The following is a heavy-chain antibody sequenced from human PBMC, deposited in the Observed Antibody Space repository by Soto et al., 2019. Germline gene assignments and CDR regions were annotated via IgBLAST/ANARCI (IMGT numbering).Heavy chain of an antibody. D-gene: IGHD1-26*01. J-gene: IGHJ4*02. CDR2: IYPGDSDT. CDR1: GYIFSTYW. CDR3: ARYGTSGSRGCDY. V-gene: IGHV5-51*01. Sequence: EVQLVQSGAEVKKPGESLKISCKSSGYIFSTYWIAWVRQMPGKGLEWMGIIYPGDSDTRYSPSFEGQVTISADKSISTAYLQWSSLKASNTAMYYCARYGTSGSRGCDYWGQGTLVTVSS.